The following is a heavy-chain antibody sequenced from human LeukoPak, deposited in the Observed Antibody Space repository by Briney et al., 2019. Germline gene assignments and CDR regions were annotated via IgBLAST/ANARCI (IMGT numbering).Heavy chain of an antibody. D-gene: IGHD3-3*01. CDR1: GFTLSSYE. Sequence: GGSLRLSCTASGFTLSSYEMSWIRQAPGKGLEWVSSIDYSGGDTHYADSVKGRFTTSRDDSKNTLYLQMSSLRAEDTAIYYCAKDIHYSFWSGYDYWGQGTLVTVSS. V-gene: IGHV3-23*01. CDR2: IDYSGGDT. CDR3: AKDIHYSFWSGYDY. J-gene: IGHJ4*02.